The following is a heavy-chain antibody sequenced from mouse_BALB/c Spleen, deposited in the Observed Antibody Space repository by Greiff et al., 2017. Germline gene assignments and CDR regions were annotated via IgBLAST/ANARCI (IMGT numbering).Heavy chain of an antibody. D-gene: IGHD2-1*01. CDR3: TRNGNPYYFDY. V-gene: IGHV1S81*02. J-gene: IGHJ2*01. CDR1: GYTFTSFY. CDR2: INPSNGDT. Sequence: QVQLQQSGAELVKPGASVKLSCKASGYTFTSFYMYWVKQRPGQGLEWIGEINPSNGDTYFNEKFKIKATLTVDKSSSTAYMQLSSLTSEDSAVYYCTRNGNPYYFDYWGQGTTLTVSS.